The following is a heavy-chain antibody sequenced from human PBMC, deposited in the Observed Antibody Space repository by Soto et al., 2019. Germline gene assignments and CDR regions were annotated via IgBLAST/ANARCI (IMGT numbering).Heavy chain of an antibody. D-gene: IGHD6-13*01. CDR2: ISYDGSNK. V-gene: IGHV3-30-3*01. CDR1: GFTFSSYA. Sequence: QVQLVESGGGVVQPGRSLRLSCAASGFTFSSYAMHWVRQAPGKGLEWVAVISYDGSNKYYADSVKGRFTISRDNSKNTLYLKMNSLRAEDTAVYYCGAAAAGNDYWGQGTLVTVSS. J-gene: IGHJ4*02. CDR3: GAAAAGNDY.